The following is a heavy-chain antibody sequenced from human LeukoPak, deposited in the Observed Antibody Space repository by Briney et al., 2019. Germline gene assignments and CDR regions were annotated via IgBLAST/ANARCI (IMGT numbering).Heavy chain of an antibody. CDR1: GFTFSSYS. J-gene: IGHJ4*02. V-gene: IGHV3-21*01. CDR2: ISSSSSYI. CDR3: AKGATVTATPLDY. D-gene: IGHD2-21*02. Sequence: GGSLRLSCAASGFTFSSYSMNWVRQAPGKGLEWVSSISSSSSYIYYADSVKGRFTISRDNAKNSLYLQMNSLRAEDTAVYYCAKGATVTATPLDYWGQGTLVTVSS.